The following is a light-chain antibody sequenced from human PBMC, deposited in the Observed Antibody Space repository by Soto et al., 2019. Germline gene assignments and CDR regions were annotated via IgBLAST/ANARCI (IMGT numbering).Light chain of an antibody. CDR2: GAS. Sequence: EIVLTQSPGTLSLSPGERAPLSCRASQSVSSNLAWYQQKPGQAPRLLIYGASTRATGIPARFSGSGSGTEFTLTISSLQSEDFAVYYCQQYNNWPQTFGQGTKVDI. J-gene: IGKJ1*01. CDR1: QSVSSN. CDR3: QQYNNWPQT. V-gene: IGKV3-15*01.